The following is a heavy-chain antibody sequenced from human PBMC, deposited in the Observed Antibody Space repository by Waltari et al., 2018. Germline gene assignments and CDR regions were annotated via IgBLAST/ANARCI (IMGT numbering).Heavy chain of an antibody. D-gene: IGHD3-3*02. CDR1: GFTFRRHT. Sequence: EVQLLESGGGLVESGGSLRLACAATGFTFRRHTMRWLCQATGKGLELVTGVGGSGVSTLYADSVKGRFTISKDNSKNTLYLEMNSLRAEDTALYFCVRDISIIAGSRSDNWFDPWGQGTLVTVSS. CDR3: VRDISIIAGSRSDNWFDP. V-gene: IGHV3-23*01. CDR2: VGGSGVST. J-gene: IGHJ5*02.